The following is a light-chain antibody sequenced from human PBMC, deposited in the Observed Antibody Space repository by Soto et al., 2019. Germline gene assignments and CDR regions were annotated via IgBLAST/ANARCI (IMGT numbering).Light chain of an antibody. CDR1: SSDVGGYDF. CDR3: SSYTCSRGRV. CDR2: EVS. Sequence: QSVLPQPASVSGSPGQSITISCTGTSSDVGGYDFVSWYQQHPGKVPKLMIYEVSNRPSGVSNRFSGSKSGNTASLTISGLQAEDEADYFCSSYTCSRGRVFGTGTKVTVL. J-gene: IGLJ1*01. V-gene: IGLV2-14*01.